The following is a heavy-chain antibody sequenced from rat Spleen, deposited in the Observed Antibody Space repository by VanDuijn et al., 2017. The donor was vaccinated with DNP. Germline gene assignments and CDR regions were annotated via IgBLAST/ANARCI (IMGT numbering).Heavy chain of an antibody. Sequence: QVQLKESGPGLVQPSQTLSLTCTVSGFSLTSYGVSWVRQPPGKGLEWIAAISSGGSTYYNSALKSRLSISRDTSKSQVFLKMNSLQTEDTASYFCTREGQPNWFAYWGQGTLVTVSS. CDR1: GFSLTSYG. CDR3: TREGQPNWFAY. J-gene: IGHJ3*01. CDR2: ISSGGST. V-gene: IGHV2S12*01. D-gene: IGHD1-5*01.